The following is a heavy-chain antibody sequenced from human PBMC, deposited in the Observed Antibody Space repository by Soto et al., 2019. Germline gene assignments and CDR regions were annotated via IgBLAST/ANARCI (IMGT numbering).Heavy chain of an antibody. Sequence: GSSVKVSCKASGYTFTSYYIHWVRQAPGQGLEWMGIINPSGGSASSAQKFQGRVTMTRDTSTSTVYMELSSLTSEDTAVYYCARTNTVEYCFDYWGQGTLVTVSS. J-gene: IGHJ4*02. CDR3: ARTNTVEYCFDY. V-gene: IGHV1-46*01. D-gene: IGHD4-4*01. CDR1: GYTFTSYY. CDR2: INPSGGSA.